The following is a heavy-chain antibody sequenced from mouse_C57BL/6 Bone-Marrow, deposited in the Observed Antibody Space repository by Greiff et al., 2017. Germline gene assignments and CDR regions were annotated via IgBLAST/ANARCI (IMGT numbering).Heavy chain of an antibody. CDR3: AGMKGQDDDGECMDY. D-gene: IGHD2-4*01. Sequence: QVQLKQSGPGLVQPSQSLSITCTVSGFSLTSYGVHWVRQSPGKGLEWLGGIWSGGSTDYNAAFISRLSISKDNSKSQVFFKMNSLQADDTAIYYCAGMKGQDDDGECMDYWGQGTAVTVSS. CDR2: IWSGGST. V-gene: IGHV2-2*01. CDR1: GFSLTSYG. J-gene: IGHJ4*01.